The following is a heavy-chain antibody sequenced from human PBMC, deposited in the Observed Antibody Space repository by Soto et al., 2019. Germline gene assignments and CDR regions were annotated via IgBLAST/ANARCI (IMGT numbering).Heavy chain of an antibody. V-gene: IGHV3-23*01. D-gene: IGHD6-19*01. J-gene: IGHJ4*02. CDR1: GFAFDTYT. Sequence: PGGSLRLSCIASGFAFDTYTMNWVRQAPGKGLEWVSVISGSGGSTYFADSVKGRFTISRDNSKNTLYLQMNSLRAEDTAVYYCASRTSGWYFDYWGQGTLVTVSS. CDR3: ASRTSGWYFDY. CDR2: ISGSGGST.